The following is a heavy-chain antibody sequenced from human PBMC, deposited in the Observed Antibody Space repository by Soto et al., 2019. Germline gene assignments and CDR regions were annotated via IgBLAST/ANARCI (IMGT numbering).Heavy chain of an antibody. CDR2: ISSSSSYT. CDR3: ARDNRYHYCDSTRPYYFDY. CDR1: GFTFSDYY. V-gene: IGHV3-11*06. J-gene: IGHJ4*02. Sequence: QVQLVESGGGLVKPGGSLRLSCEASGFTFSDYYMSWIRQAPGKGLEWVSYISSSSSYTNYADSVKGRFTISRDNAKNSLCLQMNSLRGEDTAVYYCARDNRYHYCDSTRPYYFDYWGQGTLVTVSS. D-gene: IGHD3-22*01.